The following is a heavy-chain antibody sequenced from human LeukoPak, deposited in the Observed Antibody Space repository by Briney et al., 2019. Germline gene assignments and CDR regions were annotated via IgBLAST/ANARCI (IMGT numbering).Heavy chain of an antibody. V-gene: IGHV1-69*05. CDR3: ARSSRPCSGGSCYLYSYYYHNMDV. Sequence: SVKVSCKASGGTFSSYAISWVRQAPGQGLEWMGGIIPIFGTANYAQKFQGRVTLTRDTSISTAYVELSRLRSDDTAVYYCARSSRPCSGGSCYLYSYYYHNMDVWGKGTTVTISS. J-gene: IGHJ6*03. D-gene: IGHD2-15*01. CDR2: IIPIFGTA. CDR1: GGTFSSYA.